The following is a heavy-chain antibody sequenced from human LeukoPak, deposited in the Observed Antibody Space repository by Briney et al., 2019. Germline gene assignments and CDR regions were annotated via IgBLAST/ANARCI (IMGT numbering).Heavy chain of an antibody. V-gene: IGHV4-38-2*01. J-gene: IGHJ4*02. CDR3: ARADKKYYDFWSGYSDSGYYFDY. CDR1: GYSISSGYY. D-gene: IGHD3-3*01. Sequence: SETLSLTCAVSGYSISSGYYWGWIRQPPGKGLEWIGSIYRSGSTYYNPSLKSRVTISVDTSKNQFSLKLSSVTAADTAVYYCARADKKYYDFWSGYSDSGYYFDYWGQGTLVTVSS. CDR2: IYRSGST.